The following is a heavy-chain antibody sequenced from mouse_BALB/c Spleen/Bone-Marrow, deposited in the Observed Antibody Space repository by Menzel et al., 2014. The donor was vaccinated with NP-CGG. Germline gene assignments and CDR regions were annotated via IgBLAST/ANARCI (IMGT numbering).Heavy chain of an antibody. CDR3: ASYMYAWYFDV. J-gene: IGHJ1*01. V-gene: IGHV14-3*02. CDR2: IDPANGNT. CDR1: GFNIKDTY. D-gene: IGHD2-14*01. Sequence: EVKLVESGAELVKPGASVKLSCTASGFNIKDTYMHWVKQRPEQGLEWIGRIDPANGNTKYDPKFQGKATITADTSSNTASLQLSSLTSEDTAVYYSASYMYAWYFDVWGARTTVSASS.